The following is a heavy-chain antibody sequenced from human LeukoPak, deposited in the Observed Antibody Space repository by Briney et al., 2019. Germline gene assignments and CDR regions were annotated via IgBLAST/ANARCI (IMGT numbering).Heavy chain of an antibody. CDR1: GFTFSSYA. Sequence: GGSLRLSCAASGFTFSSYAMSWVRQAPGKGLEWVSAISGSGGSTYYADSVKGRFTISRDNSKNTLYLQMNSLGAEDTAVYYCGKYGSGSFYMDVWGKGTTVTVSS. CDR2: ISGSGGST. D-gene: IGHD3-10*01. CDR3: GKYGSGSFYMDV. V-gene: IGHV3-23*01. J-gene: IGHJ6*03.